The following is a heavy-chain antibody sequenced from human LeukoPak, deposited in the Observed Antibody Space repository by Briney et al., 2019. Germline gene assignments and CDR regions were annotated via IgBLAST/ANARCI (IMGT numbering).Heavy chain of an antibody. CDR1: GYRFTDFW. CDR2: IYVSDSDT. Sequence: GESLKISCEGSGYRFTDFWVSWVRHVPGKGLEWMGVIYVSDSDTRYSPSFRGQVTISADKSINTAYLQWSSLKASDTAMYYCARRRVTGGGRGAFDYWGQGTLVTVSS. D-gene: IGHD3-16*01. J-gene: IGHJ4*02. V-gene: IGHV5-51*01. CDR3: ARRRVTGGGRGAFDY.